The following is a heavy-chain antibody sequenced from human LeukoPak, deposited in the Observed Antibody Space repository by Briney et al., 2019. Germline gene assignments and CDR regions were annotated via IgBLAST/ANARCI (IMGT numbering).Heavy chain of an antibody. CDR3: ARVMWYSSGWYYFDY. D-gene: IGHD6-19*01. V-gene: IGHV3-11*06. J-gene: IGHJ4*02. CDR1: GFTFSDYY. CDR2: ISSSTSYT. Sequence: GGSLRLSCAASGFTFSDYYMSWIRQAPGKGLEWVSYISSSTSYTKYADSVKGRFTISRDNAKNSLYLQMNSLRAEDTAVYYCARVMWYSSGWYYFDYWGQGTLVTVSS.